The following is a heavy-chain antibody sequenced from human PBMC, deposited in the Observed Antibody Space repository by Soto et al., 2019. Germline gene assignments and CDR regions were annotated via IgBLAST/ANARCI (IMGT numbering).Heavy chain of an antibody. V-gene: IGHV4-59*01. CDR3: ARRATGYPYYFDY. CDR1: GGSISSYF. D-gene: IGHD3-9*01. CDR2: IYYSGST. Sequence: SETLSLTCTVSGGSISSYFWSWIRQAPGKGLEWIGYIYYSGSTNYNPSLKSRVTISVDTSKNQFSLKLSSVTAADTAVYYCARRATGYPYYFDYWGQGTLVTVSS. J-gene: IGHJ4*02.